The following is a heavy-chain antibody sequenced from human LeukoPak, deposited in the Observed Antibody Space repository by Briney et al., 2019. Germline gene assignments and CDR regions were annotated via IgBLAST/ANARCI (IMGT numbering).Heavy chain of an antibody. CDR2: INHSGST. Sequence: SETLSLTCTVSGGSISSYYWSWIRQPPGKGLEWIGEINHSGSTNYNPSLKSRVTISVDTSKNQFSLKLSSVTAADTAVYYCARRGRAAAGTIWFDPWGQGTLVTVSS. CDR3: ARRGRAAAGTIWFDP. D-gene: IGHD6-13*01. J-gene: IGHJ5*02. CDR1: GGSISSYY. V-gene: IGHV4-34*01.